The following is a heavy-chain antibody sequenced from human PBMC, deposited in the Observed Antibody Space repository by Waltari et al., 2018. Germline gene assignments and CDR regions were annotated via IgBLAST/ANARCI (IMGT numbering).Heavy chain of an antibody. CDR2: INPNSGDT. Sequence: QVELVQSGAEVRKPGASVKVSCKASGYSLTSYYMHWVRQAPGLGPEWMGRINPNSGDTNSAPKFQGRVTLTRDTSVNTAFLELRSLTSDDTAVYFCARESAFSTSWYPGFDPWGQGTLVTVAS. V-gene: IGHV1-2*06. D-gene: IGHD2-2*01. CDR1: GYSLTSYY. CDR3: ARESAFSTSWYPGFDP. J-gene: IGHJ5*02.